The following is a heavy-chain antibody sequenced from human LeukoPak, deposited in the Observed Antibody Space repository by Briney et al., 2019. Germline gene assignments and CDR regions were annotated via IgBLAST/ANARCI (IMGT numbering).Heavy chain of an antibody. CDR3: ARVDTVMAYYFDL. CDR1: GFTVSTNC. D-gene: IGHD5-18*01. V-gene: IGHV3-53*04. J-gene: IGHJ4*02. Sequence: GGSLRLSCAASGFTVSTNCITWVRQAPGKGLEWVSTIYSGGTTYYADSVMGRFTISRHNSRNTLYLQMNSLRAEDTAVYYCARVDTVMAYYFDLWGQGTLVTVSS. CDR2: IYSGGTT.